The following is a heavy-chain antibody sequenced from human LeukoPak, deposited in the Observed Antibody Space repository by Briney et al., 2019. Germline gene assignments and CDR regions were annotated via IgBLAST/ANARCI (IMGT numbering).Heavy chain of an antibody. V-gene: IGHV3-23*01. CDR3: ARGHWFAHLDY. Sequence: GGSLRLSCAASGFTFSTYDMSWVRQAPGKGLEWVSAISGSGGSTFYADSVKGRFTISRDNSKNTLFLQMNSLRAEDTAVYYCARGHWFAHLDYWGQGTLVTVSS. CDR2: ISGSGGST. J-gene: IGHJ4*02. D-gene: IGHD3-9*01. CDR1: GFTFSTYD.